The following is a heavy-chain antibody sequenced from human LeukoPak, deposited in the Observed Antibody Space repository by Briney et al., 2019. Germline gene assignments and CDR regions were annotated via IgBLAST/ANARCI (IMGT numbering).Heavy chain of an antibody. CDR1: GVSISTHY. J-gene: IGHJ4*02. CDR2: IDYSGNT. V-gene: IGHV4-59*11. Sequence: PSETLSLTCTVSGVSISTHYWTWIRQPPGKGLEWIGNIDYSGNTKYNPSLNSRVTISVDTSKNHFSLKLSSVTAADTAVYYCARWYYDSSGYRYFDYWGQGTLVIVSS. CDR3: ARWYYDSSGYRYFDY. D-gene: IGHD3-22*01.